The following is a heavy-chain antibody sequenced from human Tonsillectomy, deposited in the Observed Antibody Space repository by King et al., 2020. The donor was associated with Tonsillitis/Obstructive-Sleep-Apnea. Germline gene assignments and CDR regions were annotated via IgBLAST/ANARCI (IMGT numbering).Heavy chain of an antibody. V-gene: IGHV1-18*01. D-gene: IGHD4-17*01. J-gene: IGHJ4*02. CDR3: ARDWSSSVTSPLHFDY. Sequence: QLVQSGAEVKKPGASVKVSCKASGYTFTSYGISWVRQAPGQGLEWMGWSRAYNGNTNYAQKLQGRVTMSIDTSTSTAYMELRSLRSDDTAVYYCARDWSSSVTSPLHFDYWGQGTLVTVSS. CDR1: GYTFTSYG. CDR2: SRAYNGNT.